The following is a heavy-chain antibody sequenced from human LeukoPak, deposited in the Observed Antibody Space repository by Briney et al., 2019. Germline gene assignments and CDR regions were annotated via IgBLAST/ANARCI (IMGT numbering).Heavy chain of an antibody. CDR1: GGTFSSYV. Sequence: ASVKVSCKASGGTFSSYVISWVRQAPGQGLEWMGGIIPIFGTANYAQKFQGRVTITADESTSTAYMELSSLRSEDTAVYYCARDQPCSGGGCYFEMYYYYGMDVWGQGTTVTVSS. CDR2: IIPIFGTA. V-gene: IGHV1-69*13. J-gene: IGHJ6*02. CDR3: ARDQPCSGGGCYFEMYYYYGMDV. D-gene: IGHD2-15*01.